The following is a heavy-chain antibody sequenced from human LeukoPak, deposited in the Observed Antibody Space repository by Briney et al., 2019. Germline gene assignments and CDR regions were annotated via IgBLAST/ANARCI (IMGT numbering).Heavy chain of an antibody. CDR2: IYYSGST. CDR3: ARGRYYYDSSGPSRGAFDI. J-gene: IGHJ3*02. CDR1: GGSISSSSYY. Sequence: SETLSLTCTVSGGSISSSSYYWGWIRQPPGKGLEWIGSIYYSGSTYYNPSLKSRVTISVDTSKNQFSLKLSSVTAADTAVYYCARGRYYYDSSGPSRGAFDIWGQGTMVTVSS. D-gene: IGHD3-22*01. V-gene: IGHV4-39*01.